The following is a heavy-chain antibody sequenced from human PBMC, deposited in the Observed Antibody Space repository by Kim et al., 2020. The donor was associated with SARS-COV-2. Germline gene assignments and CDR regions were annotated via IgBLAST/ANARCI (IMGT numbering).Heavy chain of an antibody. D-gene: IGHD3-22*01. V-gene: IGHV1-18*01. CDR3: ARQYYDSSGHSWSDAFDI. Sequence: ASVKVSCKASGYTFTSYGISWVRQAPGQGLEWMGWISAYNGNTNYAQKLQGRVTMTTDTSTSTAYMELRSLRSDDTAVYYCARQYYDSSGHSWSDAFDIWGQGTMVTVSS. CDR1: GYTFTSYG. CDR2: ISAYNGNT. J-gene: IGHJ3*02.